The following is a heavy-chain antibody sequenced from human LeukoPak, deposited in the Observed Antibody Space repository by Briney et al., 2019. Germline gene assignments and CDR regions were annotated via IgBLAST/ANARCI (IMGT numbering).Heavy chain of an antibody. Sequence: GGSLRLSCAASGFTFSSYWMHWVRQAPGKGLVWVSRINSDGSTTSYADSVKRRFSISRFNAKETLYLQMNSLRVEDTAVYYCARGTDDIDIWGQGALVTVSS. CDR1: GFTFSSYW. J-gene: IGHJ3*02. CDR3: ARGTDDIDI. D-gene: IGHD3-9*01. CDR2: INSDGSTT. V-gene: IGHV3-74*01.